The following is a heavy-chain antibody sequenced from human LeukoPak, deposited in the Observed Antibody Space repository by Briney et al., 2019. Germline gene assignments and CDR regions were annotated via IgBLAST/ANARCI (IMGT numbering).Heavy chain of an antibody. J-gene: IGHJ4*02. CDR2: INPNSGGT. CDR1: GYTFTGYY. V-gene: IGHV1-2*02. CDR3: ARDTSYGYYDSHFDY. D-gene: IGHD3-22*01. Sequence: ASVKVSFKASGYTFTGYYMHWVRQAPGQGLEWMGWINPNSGGTNYAQKFQGRVTMTRDTPISTAYMELSRLRSDDTAVYYCARDTSYGYYDSHFDYWGQGTLVTVSS.